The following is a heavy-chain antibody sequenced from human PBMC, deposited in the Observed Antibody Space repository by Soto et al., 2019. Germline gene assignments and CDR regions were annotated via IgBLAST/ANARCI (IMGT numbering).Heavy chain of an antibody. CDR2: ISSSSSNI. D-gene: IGHD3-16*01. Sequence: EVQLVESGGGLVKPGGSLRLSCAASGFTFSSYSMNWVRQAPGKGLEWVSSISSSSSNIYYADAVKGRFTMSRDNAKNLVILKKNSLRAGDTVVYYCAGEGERRGGGYFDLWGRGTLVTVSS. J-gene: IGHJ2*01. CDR1: GFTFSSYS. V-gene: IGHV3-21*06. CDR3: AGEGERRGGGYFDL.